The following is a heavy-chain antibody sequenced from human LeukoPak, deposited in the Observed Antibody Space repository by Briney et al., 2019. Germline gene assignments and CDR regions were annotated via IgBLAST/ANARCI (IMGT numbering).Heavy chain of an antibody. CDR1: GFTFSNYS. CDR3: AKDLGDTSVLGTLYY. D-gene: IGHD6-19*01. CDR2: ISGSGGST. Sequence: GGSLRLSCAASGFTFSNYSMSGVRQVPGKGLEWVSTISGSGGSTYYADPLKGRFSISRDNSKNTLFLQMKSLRAEDTAVSYCAKDLGDTSVLGTLYYWGQGTLVTVST. J-gene: IGHJ4*02. V-gene: IGHV3-23*01.